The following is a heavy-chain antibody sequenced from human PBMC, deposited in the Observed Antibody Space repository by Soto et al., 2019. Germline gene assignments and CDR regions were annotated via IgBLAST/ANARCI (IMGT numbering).Heavy chain of an antibody. Sequence: GGSMRLSCTASGFNVRDNYMGWVRQAPGKGLEWVSVIYSGTTTFYADSVKGRFTISRDNSKNTVYLQMNSLRVEDTAVYFCARDPPPGVVVVPYDHWGQGTQVTVSS. CDR3: ARDPPPGVVVVPYDH. J-gene: IGHJ4*02. CDR1: GFNVRDNY. D-gene: IGHD2-15*01. V-gene: IGHV3-66*01. CDR2: IYSGTTT.